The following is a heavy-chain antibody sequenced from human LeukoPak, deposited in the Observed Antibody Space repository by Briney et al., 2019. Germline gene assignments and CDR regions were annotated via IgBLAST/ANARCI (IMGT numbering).Heavy chain of an antibody. CDR3: ARDSYGDFPYYYYGMDV. CDR2: INPNSGGT. V-gene: IGHV1-2*02. Sequence: ASVKVSCKASGYTFTGYYMHWVRQVPGQGLEWRGWINPNSGGTNYAQKFQGRVTMTRDTSISTAYMELSRLRSDDTAVYYCARDSYGDFPYYYYGMDVWGQGTTVTVSS. D-gene: IGHD4-17*01. CDR1: GYTFTGYY. J-gene: IGHJ6*02.